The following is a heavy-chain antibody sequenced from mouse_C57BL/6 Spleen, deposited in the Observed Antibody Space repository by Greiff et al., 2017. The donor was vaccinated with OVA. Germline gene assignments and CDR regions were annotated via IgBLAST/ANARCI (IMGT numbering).Heavy chain of an antibody. Sequence: QVQLQQPGAELVRPGSSVKLSCKASGYTFTSYWLHWVKQRPIQGLEWIGNIDPSDIETHYNQKFKDKATLTVDKSSSTAYMQLSSLTSEDSAVYYCARGSRYDYEGYFDYWGQGTTLTVSS. CDR2: IDPSDIET. CDR1: GYTFTSYW. J-gene: IGHJ2*01. D-gene: IGHD2-4*01. V-gene: IGHV1-52*01. CDR3: ARGSRYDYEGYFDY.